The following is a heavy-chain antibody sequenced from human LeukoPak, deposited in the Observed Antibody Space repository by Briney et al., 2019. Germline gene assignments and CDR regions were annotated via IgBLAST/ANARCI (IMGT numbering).Heavy chain of an antibody. J-gene: IGHJ4*02. V-gene: IGHV1-2*02. CDR1: GYTFTDYY. CDR2: INPKSGDT. Sequence: ASVKVSYKASGYTFTDYYMHWVRQAPGQGLEWMGWINPKSGDTNYAQKFQGRVTMTSDTSISTAYMEVSRLRSDDTAVYYCARGGIIKTFDYWGQGTLVTVSS. D-gene: IGHD2/OR15-2a*01. CDR3: ARGGIIKTFDY.